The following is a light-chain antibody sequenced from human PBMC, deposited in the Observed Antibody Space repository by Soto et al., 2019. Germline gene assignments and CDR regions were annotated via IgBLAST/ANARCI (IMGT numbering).Light chain of an antibody. CDR1: SSDLGNYNR. J-gene: IGLJ1*01. V-gene: IGLV2-18*02. CDR2: EVS. Sequence: QSALTQPPSVSGSPGQSVAISCTGTSSDLGNYNRVSWYQQPPATAPKLVIYEVSDRPSGVPDRFSGSKSGNTASLTISGLQAEDEADYYCSSYTSSSTYVFGTGTKVTVL. CDR3: SSYTSSSTYV.